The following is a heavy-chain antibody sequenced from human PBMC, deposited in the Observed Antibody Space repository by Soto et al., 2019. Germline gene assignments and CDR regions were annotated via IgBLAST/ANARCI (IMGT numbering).Heavy chain of an antibody. CDR2: ITNTGGDT. J-gene: IGHJ4*02. D-gene: IGHD3-10*01. V-gene: IGHV3-23*01. Sequence: EVQLLESGGDLVQPGGSLRLSCAASGFTFSSNAMSWVRQAPGKGLEWVSVITNTGGDTLYADSVKGRFTISRDNSKNTLYLQMNSLRAEDTAIYYCARASGESYPGSRVFDSWGQGTRFTVSS. CDR1: GFTFSSNA. CDR3: ARASGESYPGSRVFDS.